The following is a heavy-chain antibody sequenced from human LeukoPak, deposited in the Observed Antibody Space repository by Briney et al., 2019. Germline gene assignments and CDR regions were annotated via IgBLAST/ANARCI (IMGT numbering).Heavy chain of an antibody. V-gene: IGHV4-61*02. J-gene: IGHJ4*02. CDR1: GGSISSGSYY. D-gene: IGHD5-24*01. CDR3: ARDLGDGYSSGYFDY. CDR2: IYTSGST. Sequence: SQTLTLTCTVSGGSISSGSYYWSWIRQPAGKGLESIGRIYTSGSTNYNPSLKSRVTISVDTSKNQFSLKLSSVTAADTAVYYCARDLGDGYSSGYFDYWGQGTLVTVSS.